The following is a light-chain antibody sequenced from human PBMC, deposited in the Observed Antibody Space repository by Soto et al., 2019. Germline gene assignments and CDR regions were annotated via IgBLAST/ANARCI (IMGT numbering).Light chain of an antibody. CDR3: SSYTSSSTLVV. J-gene: IGLJ2*01. V-gene: IGLV2-14*01. CDR2: DVS. Sequence: QSVLTQPASVSGSPGQSITISCTGTSSDVGGYNYVSWYQQHPGKAPKLMIYDVSNRPSGVSNRFSGSKSGNTASLTISGLQAEDEADYYSSSYTSSSTLVVFGGGTQLTV. CDR1: SSDVGGYNY.